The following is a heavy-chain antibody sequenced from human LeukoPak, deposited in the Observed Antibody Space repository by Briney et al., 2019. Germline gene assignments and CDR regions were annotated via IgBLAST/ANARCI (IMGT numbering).Heavy chain of an antibody. D-gene: IGHD5-18*01. Sequence: GRSLRLSCAASGFTFSSYAMHWVRQAPGKGLEWVAVISYDGSNKYYADSVKGRFTISRDNSKNTLYLQMNSLRAEDTAVYYCARPPYGYGGYYFDYWGQGTLVTVSS. V-gene: IGHV3-30*04. CDR2: ISYDGSNK. CDR1: GFTFSSYA. J-gene: IGHJ4*02. CDR3: ARPPYGYGGYYFDY.